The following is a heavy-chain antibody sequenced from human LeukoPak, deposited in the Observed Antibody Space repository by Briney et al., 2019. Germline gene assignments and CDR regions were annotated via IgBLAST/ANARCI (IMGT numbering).Heavy chain of an antibody. J-gene: IGHJ4*02. CDR1: GGSISSGDYY. CDR2: IYYSGST. D-gene: IGHD3-3*01. CDR3: ARVSPYYDFWSGYGDY. V-gene: IGHV4-30-4*08. Sequence: SQTLSLTCTVSGGSISSGDYYWSWIRRPPGKGLEWIGYIYYSGSTYYNPSLKSRVTISVDTSKNQFSLKLSSVTAADTAVYYCARVSPYYDFWSGYGDYWGQGTLVTVSS.